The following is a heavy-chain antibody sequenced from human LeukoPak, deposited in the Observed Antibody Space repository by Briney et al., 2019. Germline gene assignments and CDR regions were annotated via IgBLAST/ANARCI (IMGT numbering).Heavy chain of an antibody. CDR3: ARDGENYDMDV. V-gene: IGHV3-74*01. Sequence: PGGSLTLSCAASGFSFRSHWMHWVRQAPGKGLVWVSRINKDGSSTSYADSVKGRVTISGDNAKNTLYLQMNSLRAEDTAAYYCARDGENYDMDVWGQGTTVTVSS. CDR2: INKDGSST. D-gene: IGHD3-10*01. J-gene: IGHJ6*02. CDR1: GFSFRSHW.